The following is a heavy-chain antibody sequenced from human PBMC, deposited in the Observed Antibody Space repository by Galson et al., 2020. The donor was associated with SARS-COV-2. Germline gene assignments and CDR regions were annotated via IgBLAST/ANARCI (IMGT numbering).Heavy chain of an antibody. J-gene: IGHJ6*02. Sequence: PGGSLRLSCAASGFTFSSYAMHWVRQAPGKGLEWVAVISYDGSNKYYADSVKGRFTISRDNSKNTLYLQMNSLRAEDTAVYYCARDLLLLRSLNYYYGMDVWGQGTTVTVSS. CDR1: GFTFSSYA. D-gene: IGHD3-10*01. CDR2: ISYDGSNK. CDR3: ARDLLLLRSLNYYYGMDV. V-gene: IGHV3-30-3*01.